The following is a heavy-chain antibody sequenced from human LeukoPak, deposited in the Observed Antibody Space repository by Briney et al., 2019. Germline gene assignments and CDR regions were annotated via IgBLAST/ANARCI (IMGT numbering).Heavy chain of an antibody. Sequence: GGSLRLSCAASAFTVSSNYMMWVRQAPGKGLEWVSVIYSGGRTYYADSVKGRFTISRDNSKNTLYLQMNSLSPEDTAVYYCAKGVLQVDWGLGALVTLSS. J-gene: IGHJ4*02. CDR1: AFTVSSNY. CDR2: IYSGGRT. V-gene: IGHV3-53*01. D-gene: IGHD5-24*01. CDR3: AKGVLQVD.